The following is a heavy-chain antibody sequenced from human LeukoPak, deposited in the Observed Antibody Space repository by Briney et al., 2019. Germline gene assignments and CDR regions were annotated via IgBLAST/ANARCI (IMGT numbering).Heavy chain of an antibody. D-gene: IGHD6-6*01. J-gene: IGHJ5*02. Sequence: PSETLSLTCAGYGGSFSGYYWSWIRQPPGKGLEWIGEINHSGSTNYNSSLKSRVIISVDTSKNQISLKLSTVTAADTAVYYCARKSIASHNWFDPWGQGTLVTVSS. CDR1: GGSFSGYY. CDR2: INHSGST. CDR3: ARKSIASHNWFDP. V-gene: IGHV4-34*01.